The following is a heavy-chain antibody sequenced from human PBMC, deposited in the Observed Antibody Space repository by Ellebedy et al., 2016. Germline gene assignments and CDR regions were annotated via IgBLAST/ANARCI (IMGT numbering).Heavy chain of an antibody. D-gene: IGHD3-10*01. CDR2: IKSKTDGGTT. CDR3: TTDFVTGGSLLWFGEATY. J-gene: IGHJ4*02. Sequence: GESLKISCAASGFTFSNAWMSWVRQAPGKGLEWVGRIKSKTDGGTTDYAAPVKGRFTISRDDSKNTLYLQMNSLKTEDTAVYYCTTDFVTGGSLLWFGEATYWGQGTLVTVSS. V-gene: IGHV3-15*01. CDR1: GFTFSNAW.